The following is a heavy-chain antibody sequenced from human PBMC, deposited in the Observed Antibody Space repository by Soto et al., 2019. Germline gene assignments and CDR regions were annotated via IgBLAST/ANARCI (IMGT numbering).Heavy chain of an antibody. D-gene: IGHD6-6*01. CDR1: GGSISSSSYY. J-gene: IGHJ4*02. CDR3: VGNIAARLDFDY. V-gene: IGHV4-39*01. Sequence: SETLSLTCTVSGGSISSSSYYWGLIRQPPGKGLEWIGSIYYSGSTYYNPSLKSRVTISVDTSKNQFSLKLSSVTAADTAVYYCVGNIAARLDFDYWGQGTLVTVSS. CDR2: IYYSGST.